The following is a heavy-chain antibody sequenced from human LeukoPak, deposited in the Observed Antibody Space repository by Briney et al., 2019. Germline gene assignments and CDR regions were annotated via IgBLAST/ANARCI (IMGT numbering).Heavy chain of an antibody. V-gene: IGHV1-69*05. D-gene: IGHD2-15*01. J-gene: IGHJ5*02. CDR1: GGTFSSYA. Sequence: SVKVSCKASGGTFSSYAISWVRQALGLGLEWMGGIIPIFGTANYAQKFQGRVTITTDESTSTAYMELSSLRSEDTAVYYCARDRVADPNWFDPWGQGTLVTVSS. CDR2: IIPIFGTA. CDR3: ARDRVADPNWFDP.